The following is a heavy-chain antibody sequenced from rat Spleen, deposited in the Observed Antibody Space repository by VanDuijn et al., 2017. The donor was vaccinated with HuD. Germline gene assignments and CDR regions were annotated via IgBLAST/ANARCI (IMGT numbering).Heavy chain of an antibody. Sequence: EVQLVESGGGLVQSGGSLKLSCAASGFIFRNYDMAWVRQAPTKGLEWIASISSGGHNTYYRDSVKGRFTISRDNAKSSLYLQMDSLRSEDTATYYCTTGGDYWGQGVMVTVSS. CDR3: TTGGDY. CDR2: ISSGGHNT. J-gene: IGHJ2*01. V-gene: IGHV5-20*01. CDR1: GFIFRNYD.